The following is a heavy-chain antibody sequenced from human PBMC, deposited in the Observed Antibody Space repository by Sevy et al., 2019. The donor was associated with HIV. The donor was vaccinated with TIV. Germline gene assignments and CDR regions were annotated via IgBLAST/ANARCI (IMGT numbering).Heavy chain of an antibody. CDR1: GFTFSRYW. D-gene: IGHD3-10*01. CDR3: AKGLGMVRGALLSDDV. V-gene: IGHV3-7*01. Sequence: GGSLRLSCAASGFTFSRYWMTWVRQAPGKGLEWVANIKQDESEKYYVDSVKGRFTISRDNSKNILYLQMNSLRPEDTAVYYCAKGLGMVRGALLSDDVWGQGTMVTVSS. CDR2: IKQDESEK. J-gene: IGHJ3*01.